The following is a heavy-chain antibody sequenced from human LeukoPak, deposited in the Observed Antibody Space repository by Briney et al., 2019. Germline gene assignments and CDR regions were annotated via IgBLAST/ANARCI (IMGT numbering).Heavy chain of an antibody. CDR2: FDPEDGET. Sequence: ASVKVSCKVSGYTLTELSMHWVRQAPGKGLEWMGGFDPEDGETIYAQKFQGRVTMTEDTSTDTAYMELSSLRSEDAAVYYCATLSRRVMGDAFDIWGQGTMVTVSS. J-gene: IGHJ3*02. CDR3: ATLSRRVMGDAFDI. V-gene: IGHV1-24*01. D-gene: IGHD2-8*01. CDR1: GYTLTELS.